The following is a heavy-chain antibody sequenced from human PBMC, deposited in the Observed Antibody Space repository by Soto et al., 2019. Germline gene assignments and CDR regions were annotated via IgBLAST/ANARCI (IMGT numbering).Heavy chain of an antibody. CDR1: GGSLTDHY. V-gene: IGHV4-59*11. J-gene: IGHJ6*02. CDR3: ARMRPTGWHDYYFFGMDL. Sequence: QVQLHESGPGLVKPSETLSLTCNVSGGSLTDHYWTWIRQPPGKGLEWIGCVFSRGGTYYAPSLKSRVTLSLATSKNHFSLRLTSMTTADTAVYYCARMRPTGWHDYYFFGMDLWGQGTTVTVSS. CDR2: VFSRGGT. D-gene: IGHD6-19*01.